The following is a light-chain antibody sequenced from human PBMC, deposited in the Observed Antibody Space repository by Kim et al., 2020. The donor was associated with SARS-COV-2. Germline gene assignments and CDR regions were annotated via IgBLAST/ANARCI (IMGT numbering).Light chain of an antibody. CDR1: QSVSSY. CDR2: DAS. V-gene: IGKV3-11*01. CDR3: QQRSNWLTWT. J-gene: IGKJ1*01. Sequence: SPGERANLSCRASQSVSSYLAWYQQKPGQAPRLLIYDASNRATGIPARFSGSGSGTDFTLTISSLEPEDFAVYYCQQRSNWLTWTFGQGTKVDIK.